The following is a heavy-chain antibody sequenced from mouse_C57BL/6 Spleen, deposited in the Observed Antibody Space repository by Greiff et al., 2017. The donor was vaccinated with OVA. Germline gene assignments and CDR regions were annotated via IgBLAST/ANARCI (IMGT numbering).Heavy chain of an antibody. Sequence: QVQLQQPGAELVRPGTSVKLSCKASGYTFTSYWMHCVKQRPGQGLEWIGVIDPSDSYTNYNQKFKGKATLTVDTSSSTAYMQLSSLTSEDSAVYYCARRREITTVVNWYFDVWGTGTTVTVSS. J-gene: IGHJ1*03. CDR3: ARRREITTVVNWYFDV. CDR2: IDPSDSYT. CDR1: GYTFTSYW. D-gene: IGHD1-1*01. V-gene: IGHV1-59*01.